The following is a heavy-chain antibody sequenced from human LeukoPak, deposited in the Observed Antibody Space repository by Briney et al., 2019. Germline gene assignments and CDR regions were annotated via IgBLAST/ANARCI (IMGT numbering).Heavy chain of an antibody. D-gene: IGHD2-2*01. Sequence: SETLSLTCAVSGDSLRSSNWWSWVRQPPGKGLEWIGEIYHSGTTNYNPSLKSRVTISMDTSKNQFSLNLRSVTAADTAVYYCANKVYCSTTSCYHAGFWGQGTLVTVSS. CDR2: IYHSGTT. J-gene: IGHJ4*02. V-gene: IGHV4-4*02. CDR1: GDSLRSSNW. CDR3: ANKVYCSTTSCYHAGF.